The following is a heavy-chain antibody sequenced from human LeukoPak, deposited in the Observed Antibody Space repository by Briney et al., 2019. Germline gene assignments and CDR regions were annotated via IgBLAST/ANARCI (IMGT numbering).Heavy chain of an antibody. CDR2: ISGSGGST. V-gene: IGHV3-23*01. D-gene: IGHD1-26*01. J-gene: IGHJ4*02. CDR1: GFTFSDYY. CDR3: AKEEGSYSGSYHGY. Sequence: GGSLRLSCAASGFTFSDYYMSWVRQAPGKGLEWVSAISGSGGSTYYADSVKGRFTISRDNSKNTLYLQMNSLRAEDTAVYYCAKEEGSYSGSYHGYWGQGTLVTVSS.